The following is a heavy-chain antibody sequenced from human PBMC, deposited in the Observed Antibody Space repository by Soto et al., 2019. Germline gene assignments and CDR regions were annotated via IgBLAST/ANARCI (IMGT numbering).Heavy chain of an antibody. D-gene: IGHD3-10*01. CDR3: TGNKWFGESPLFDP. V-gene: IGHV1-69*13. CDR1: GYTFTTYF. CDR2: MTPIYRTA. J-gene: IGHJ5*02. Sequence: SVKVSCKASGYTFTTYFLHWVRQAPGQGLEWVGGMTPIYRTANYARKFQGRVTVTAEPSTDTAYMELFSLTSDDTAVYYCTGNKWFGESPLFDPWGQGTLVTVSS.